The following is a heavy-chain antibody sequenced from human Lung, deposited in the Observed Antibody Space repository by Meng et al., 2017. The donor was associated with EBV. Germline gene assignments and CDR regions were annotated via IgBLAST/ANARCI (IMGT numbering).Heavy chain of an antibody. Sequence: EVQLVESWGGLVQPGGSLTLSCAASGFTFSASAMHWVRQASGKGLEWVGRIRSKANNYATAFGASVEGRFTISRDDSNNTAYLQMNSLKTEDTAVYYCTSRSFWGQGILVTVSS. J-gene: IGHJ4*02. V-gene: IGHV3-73*02. CDR3: TSRSF. CDR2: IRSKANNYAT. CDR1: GFTFSASA.